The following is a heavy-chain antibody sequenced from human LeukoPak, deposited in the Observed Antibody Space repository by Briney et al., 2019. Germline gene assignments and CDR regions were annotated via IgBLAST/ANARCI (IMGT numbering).Heavy chain of an antibody. V-gene: IGHV3-23*01. J-gene: IGHJ4*02. CDR3: VPLNWNPPGDFDR. Sequence: GGSLRLSCAASGFTFSSYAMSWVRQAPGKGLEWVSAISGSGGSTYYADSVKGRFIISRDNSKNSLYLQMNSLRVEDTAVYYCVPLNWNPPGDFDRWGQGTLVTVSS. CDR1: GFTFSSYA. D-gene: IGHD1-20*01. CDR2: ISGSGGST.